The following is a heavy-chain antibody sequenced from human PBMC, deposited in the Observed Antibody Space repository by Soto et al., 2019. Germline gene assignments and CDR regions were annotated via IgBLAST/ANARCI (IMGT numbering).Heavy chain of an antibody. CDR3: AKVVKYDVLAGYCQGPDYYGIDV. CDR2: ISGSGGST. Sequence: GGSLRLSCAASGFTFSIYSMNWVRQAPGKXLEWVSLISGSGGSTHYADSVEGRFTISRDNSKNTLYLEMDSLRAEDTAVYYCAKVVKYDVLAGYCQGPDYYGIDVLDQGTTVTVSS. J-gene: IGHJ6*02. D-gene: IGHD3-9*01. V-gene: IGHV3-23*01. CDR1: GFTFSIYS.